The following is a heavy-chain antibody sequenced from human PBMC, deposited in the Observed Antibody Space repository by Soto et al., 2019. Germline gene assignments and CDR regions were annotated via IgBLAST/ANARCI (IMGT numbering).Heavy chain of an antibody. D-gene: IGHD3-22*01. Sequence: SETLSLTCTVSGGSISSSGYYWGWIRQSPGKGLEWIGTIFYSGTTYYNPSLESRITISQDTSNNQFSLKLTSVTAADTAVYYCARHYYDSSGYPAPYYHGMDVWGQGTTVTVSS. J-gene: IGHJ6*02. CDR1: GGSISSSGYY. V-gene: IGHV4-39*01. CDR2: IFYSGTT. CDR3: ARHYYDSSGYPAPYYHGMDV.